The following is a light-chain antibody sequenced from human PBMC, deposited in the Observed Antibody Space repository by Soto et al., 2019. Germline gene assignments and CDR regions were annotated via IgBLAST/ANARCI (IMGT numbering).Light chain of an antibody. Sequence: EIVLTQSPLSLPVTLGEPASISCRSSQSLLHRSGDHYLDLYVQKPGQSPQILIYFGSKRATGVTDRFSGSGSGTDFTLKIDSVDADYSGIYYCVPAIQPPQACGQGTKVEIK. CDR3: VPAIQPPQA. V-gene: IGKV2-28*01. J-gene: IGKJ1*01. CDR2: FGS. CDR1: QSLLHRSGDHY.